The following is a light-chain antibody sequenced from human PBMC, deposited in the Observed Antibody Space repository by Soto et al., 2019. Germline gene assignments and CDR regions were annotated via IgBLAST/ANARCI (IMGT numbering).Light chain of an antibody. CDR1: QNIIRY. Sequence: DIQMTQSPSSLSASVGDRVTITCRASQNIIRYLNWYQQKPGRAPNLLIYAASSLQSGVPSRFSGSGSGTEYTLTISSLQPEDFATYYCQQSYSTLFTFGPGTKVDSK. J-gene: IGKJ3*01. V-gene: IGKV1-39*01. CDR3: QQSYSTLFT. CDR2: AAS.